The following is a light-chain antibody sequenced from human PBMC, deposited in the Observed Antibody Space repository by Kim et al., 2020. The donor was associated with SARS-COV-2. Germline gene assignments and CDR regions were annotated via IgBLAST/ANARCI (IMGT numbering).Light chain of an antibody. CDR1: RLRSYY. CDR3: QSRDSGGNVL. Sequence: VALGQTVKITCQGDRLRSYYATWYQQRPRQAPVLVIYGRNNRPSGIPDRFSGSSSGNTASLTISGAQAEDEADFYCQSRDSGGNVLFGGGTQLTVL. CDR2: GRN. J-gene: IGLJ2*01. V-gene: IGLV3-19*01.